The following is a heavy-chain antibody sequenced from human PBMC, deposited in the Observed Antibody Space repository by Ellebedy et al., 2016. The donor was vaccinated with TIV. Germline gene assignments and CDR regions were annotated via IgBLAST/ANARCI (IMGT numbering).Heavy chain of an antibody. Sequence: GSLRLXXTVSGGSISSSSYYWGWIRQPPGKGLEWIGSIYYSGSTYYNPSLKSRVTISVDTSKNQFSLKLSSVTAADTAVYYCARVPSYDILTGYGMDVWGQGTTVTVSS. CDR1: GGSISSSSYY. CDR3: ARVPSYDILTGYGMDV. J-gene: IGHJ6*02. CDR2: IYYSGST. V-gene: IGHV4-39*07. D-gene: IGHD3-9*01.